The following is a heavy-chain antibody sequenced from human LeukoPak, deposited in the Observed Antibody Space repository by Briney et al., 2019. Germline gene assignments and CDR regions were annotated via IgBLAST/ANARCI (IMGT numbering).Heavy chain of an antibody. J-gene: IGHJ1*01. CDR2: ISSSSSYI. D-gene: IGHD3-3*01. CDR1: GFTFSSYS. Sequence: PGGSLRLSCAASGFTFSSYSMNWVRQAPGKGLEWASSISSSSSYIYYADSVKGRFTISRDNAKNSLYLQMNSLRAEDTAVYYCASGRITIFGVVTPEYFQHWGQGTLVTVSS. CDR3: ASGRITIFGVVTPEYFQH. V-gene: IGHV3-21*01.